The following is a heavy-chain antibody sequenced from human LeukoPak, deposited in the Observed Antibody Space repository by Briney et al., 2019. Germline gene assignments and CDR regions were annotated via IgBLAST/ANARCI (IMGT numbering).Heavy chain of an antibody. J-gene: IGHJ4*02. CDR1: GGSISSYY. CDR2: IYYSGST. V-gene: IGHV4-59*01. CDR3: ARLYCSSTSCYHLDY. D-gene: IGHD2-2*01. Sequence: SETLSLTCTVSGGSISSYYWSWIRQLPGKGLEWIGYIYYSGSTNYNPSLKSRVTISVDTSKNQFSLKLSSVTAADTAVYYCARLYCSSTSCYHLDYWGQGTLVTVSS.